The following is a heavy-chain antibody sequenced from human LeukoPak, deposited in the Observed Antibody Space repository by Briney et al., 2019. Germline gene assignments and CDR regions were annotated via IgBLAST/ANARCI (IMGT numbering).Heavy chain of an antibody. D-gene: IGHD3-22*01. CDR2: IYTSGST. Sequence: KASETLSLTCTVSGGSISSYYWSWIRQPPGKGLEWIGRIYTSGSTNYNPSLKSRVTMSVDTSKNQFSLKLSSVTAADTAVYYCARAPTYYYDSSGYYYWYFDLWGRGTLVTVSS. J-gene: IGHJ2*01. V-gene: IGHV4-4*07. CDR1: GGSISSYY. CDR3: ARAPTYYYDSSGYYYWYFDL.